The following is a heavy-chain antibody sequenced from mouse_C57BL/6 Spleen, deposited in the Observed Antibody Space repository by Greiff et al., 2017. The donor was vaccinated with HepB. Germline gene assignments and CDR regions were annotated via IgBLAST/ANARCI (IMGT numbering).Heavy chain of an antibody. CDR1: GYTFTSYW. V-gene: IGHV1-53*01. CDR3: ARGGFDRAWFAY. CDR2: INPSNGGT. J-gene: IGHJ3*01. Sequence: QVQLKQSGTELVKPGASVKLSCKASGYTFTSYWMHWVKQRPGQGLEWIGNINPSNGGTNYNEKFKSKATLTVDKSSSTAYMQLSSLTSEDSAVYYCARGGFDRAWFAYWGQGTLVTVSA.